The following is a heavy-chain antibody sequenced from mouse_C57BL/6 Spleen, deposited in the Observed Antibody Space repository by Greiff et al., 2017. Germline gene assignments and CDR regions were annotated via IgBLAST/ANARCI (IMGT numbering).Heavy chain of an antibody. D-gene: IGHD2-3*01. CDR3: TRDRGYYDY. Sequence: EVKLVESGEGLVKPGGSLKLSCAASGFTFSSYAMSWVRQTPEKRLEWVAYISSDGDYIYYADTVKGRFTISRDNARNTLYLQMSSLKSEDTAMYYCTRDRGYYDYWGQGTTLTVSS. V-gene: IGHV5-9-1*02. CDR1: GFTFSSYA. CDR2: ISSDGDYI. J-gene: IGHJ2*01.